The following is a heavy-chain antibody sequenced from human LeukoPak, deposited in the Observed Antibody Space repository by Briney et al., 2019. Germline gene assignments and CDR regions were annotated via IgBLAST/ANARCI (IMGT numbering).Heavy chain of an antibody. J-gene: IGHJ3*02. CDR3: ARVPFDDLDSYNMVDI. Sequence: SETLSLTCTVSGGSISSGSYYWSWIRQPAGKGLEWSGRIYTSGSTNYNPSLKSRVTISVDTSKNQFSLKLSSVTAADTAVYYRARVPFDDLDSYNMVDIWGQGTMVTVSS. V-gene: IGHV4-61*02. CDR1: GGSISSGSYY. D-gene: IGHD5-24*01. CDR2: IYTSGST.